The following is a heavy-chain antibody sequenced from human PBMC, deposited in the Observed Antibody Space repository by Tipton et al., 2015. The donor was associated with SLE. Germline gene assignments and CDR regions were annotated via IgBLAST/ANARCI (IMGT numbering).Heavy chain of an antibody. V-gene: IGHV3-30*03. CDR3: ARLAGDWGGYYSYYYMDV. CDR1: GFTFSSYG. J-gene: IGHJ6*03. Sequence: SLRLSCAASGFTFSSYGMHWVRQAPGKGLEWVAVILYEGSDKNYADSYYADAVKGRFTISRDNSKNTLYLQMHSLRAEDTAVYYCARLAGDWGGYYSYYYMDVWGRGTTVTVSS. CDR2: ILYEGSDK. D-gene: IGHD7-27*01.